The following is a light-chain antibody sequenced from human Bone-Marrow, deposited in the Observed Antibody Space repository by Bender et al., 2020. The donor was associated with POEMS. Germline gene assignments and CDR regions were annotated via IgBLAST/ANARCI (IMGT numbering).Light chain of an antibody. Sequence: QSALTQPASVSGSPGQSITISCTGTSIDIGGYNYVSWYQQHPGKAPKLVLYDVSSRPSGVSNRFSGSKSGNTASLTISGLQAEDEAAYYCSSSTTSSSLNWVFGTGTKLTVL. CDR2: DVS. V-gene: IGLV2-14*03. CDR3: SSSTTSSSLNWV. CDR1: SIDIGGYNY. J-gene: IGLJ1*01.